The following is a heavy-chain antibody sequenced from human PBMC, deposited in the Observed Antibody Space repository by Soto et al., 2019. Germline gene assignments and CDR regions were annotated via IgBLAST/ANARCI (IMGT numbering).Heavy chain of an antibody. CDR1: GGSISSSSYY. CDR3: ARQEYQLVIPRPGDYFYGMDV. J-gene: IGHJ6*02. Sequence: QLQLQESGPGLVKPSETLSLTCTVSGGSISSSSYYWGWIRQPPGKGLEWIGSIYYSGSTYYNPSRKRRVTVSVATSKNQFSLKLSCVTAADTAVYYCARQEYQLVIPRPGDYFYGMDVWGQGTTVTVSS. D-gene: IGHD2-2*01. CDR2: IYYSGST. V-gene: IGHV4-39*01.